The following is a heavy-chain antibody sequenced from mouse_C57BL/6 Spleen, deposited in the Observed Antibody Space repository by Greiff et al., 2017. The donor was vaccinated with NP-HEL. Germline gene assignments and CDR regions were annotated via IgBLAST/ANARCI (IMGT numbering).Heavy chain of an antibody. V-gene: IGHV5-4*01. CDR2: ISDGGSYT. CDR3: ARDPPDY. Sequence: EVMLVESGGGLVKPGGSLKLSCAASGFTFSSYAMSWVRQTPEKRLEWVATISDGGSYTYYPDNVKGRFTISRDHAKNNLYLQMSHLKSEDTAMYYCARDPPDYWGQGTTLTVSS. CDR1: GFTFSSYA. J-gene: IGHJ2*01.